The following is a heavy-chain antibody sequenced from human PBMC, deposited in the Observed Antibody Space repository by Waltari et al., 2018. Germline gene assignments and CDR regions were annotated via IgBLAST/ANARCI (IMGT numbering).Heavy chain of an antibody. J-gene: IGHJ4*02. CDR1: GGSINTNNW. CDR2: AYHNGRT. D-gene: IGHD3-10*01. CDR3: ARGRGLDY. V-gene: IGHV4-4*02. Sequence: QVHLQQSGPGLVKPSGTLSLTGGVSGGSINTNNWWTWVRQSPGKGLEWLGEAYHNGRTNYNPSLKSRVTISVDKSKNQFSLQLISMTAADTAVYYCARGRGLDYWGQGTLVTVSS.